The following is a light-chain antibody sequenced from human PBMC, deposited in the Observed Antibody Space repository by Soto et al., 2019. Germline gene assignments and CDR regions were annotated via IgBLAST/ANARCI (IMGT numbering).Light chain of an antibody. CDR1: QSVSSNY. CDR2: GAT. V-gene: IGKV3-20*01. J-gene: IGKJ1*01. Sequence: ESVLTLSPGTLSLSPGERASLSCRASQSVSSNYLAWYQKTPGQAPMLLIYGATNRATGIPDRFSGSGSGTVFTPTISRLEAEDFAVYYCQQYGSSGTFGQGTKVDIK. CDR3: QQYGSSGT.